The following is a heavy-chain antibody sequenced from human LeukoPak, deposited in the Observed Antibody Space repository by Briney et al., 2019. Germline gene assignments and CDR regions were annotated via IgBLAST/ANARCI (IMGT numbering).Heavy chain of an antibody. CDR3: AKDGYSYGSNYLDY. D-gene: IGHD5-18*01. V-gene: IGHV3-23*01. CDR2: ISDSGDIT. CDR1: GFAFSNQA. Sequence: PGGSLRLSCAASGFAFSNQAMGWVRQASGKGLEWVSVISDSGDITYYAGSVKGRFTISRDNSRNTLFLQMNSLRAEDTAVYYCAKDGYSYGSNYLDYWGQGTLVTVSS. J-gene: IGHJ4*02.